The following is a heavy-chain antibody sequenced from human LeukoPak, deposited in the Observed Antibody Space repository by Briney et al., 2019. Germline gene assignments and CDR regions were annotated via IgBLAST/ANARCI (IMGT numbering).Heavy chain of an antibody. D-gene: IGHD3-22*01. Sequence: GASVKVSCKASGGTFSSYAISWVRQAPGQGLEWMGRIIPILGIANYAQKFQGRVTITADKSTSTAYMELSSLRSEDTAVYYCARKDDSSGHALGAFDYWGQGTLVTVSS. CDR1: GGTFSSYA. CDR3: ARKDDSSGHALGAFDY. CDR2: IIPILGIA. V-gene: IGHV1-69*04. J-gene: IGHJ4*02.